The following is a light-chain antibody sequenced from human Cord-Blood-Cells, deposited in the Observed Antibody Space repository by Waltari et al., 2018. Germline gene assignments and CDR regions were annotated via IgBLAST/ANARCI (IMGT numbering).Light chain of an antibody. CDR3: QQSYSTPWT. CDR1: QGLSSY. Sequence: DIPMTQSPPSLSASVGDRVTITCRASQGLSSYLNWYQQKPGKAPKLPIYAASSLQSGVPSRFSGSGSGTDFTLTISSLQPEDFATYYCQQSYSTPWTFGQGTEVEIK. V-gene: IGKV1-39*01. J-gene: IGKJ1*01. CDR2: AAS.